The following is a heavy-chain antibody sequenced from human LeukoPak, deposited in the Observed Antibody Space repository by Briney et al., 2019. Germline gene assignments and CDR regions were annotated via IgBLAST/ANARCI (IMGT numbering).Heavy chain of an antibody. Sequence: SETLSLTCTVSGGSISSGGYYWSWIRQHPGKGLEWIGYIYYSGSTYYDPSLKSRVTISVDTSKNQFSLKLSSVTAADTAVYYCATNRGDDAFDIWGQGTMVTVSS. J-gene: IGHJ3*02. D-gene: IGHD1-14*01. CDR2: IYYSGST. CDR1: GGSISSGGYY. V-gene: IGHV4-31*03. CDR3: ATNRGDDAFDI.